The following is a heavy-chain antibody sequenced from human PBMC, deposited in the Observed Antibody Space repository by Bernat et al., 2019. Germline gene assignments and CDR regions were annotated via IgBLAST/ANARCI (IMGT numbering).Heavy chain of an antibody. D-gene: IGHD6-19*01. Sequence: VQLLESGGGLVQPGGSLRLSCAASGFTFSSYAMSWVRQAPGKGLEWVAVISYDGSNKYYADSVKGRFTISRDNSKNTLYLQMNSLRAEDTAVYYCARDRGARQIAVAASYYYYGMDVWGQGTTVTVSS. J-gene: IGHJ6*02. CDR2: ISYDGSNK. V-gene: IGHV3-30-3*01. CDR1: GFTFSSYA. CDR3: ARDRGARQIAVAASYYYYGMDV.